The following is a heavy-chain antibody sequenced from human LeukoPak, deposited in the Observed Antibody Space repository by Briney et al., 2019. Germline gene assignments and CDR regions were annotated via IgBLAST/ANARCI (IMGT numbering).Heavy chain of an antibody. J-gene: IGHJ5*02. D-gene: IGHD3-9*01. V-gene: IGHV3-23*01. CDR1: GFTFSNYA. Sequence: GGSLRLSCAASGFTFSNYAMNWVRQAPGKGLEWVSTISDSGGSTYYADSVKGRFTISRDNSKNTLYLQINSLRAEDTAVYYCASLKPTYYDILTGSESGSWGQGTLVTVSS. CDR3: ASLKPTYYDILTGSESGS. CDR2: ISDSGGST.